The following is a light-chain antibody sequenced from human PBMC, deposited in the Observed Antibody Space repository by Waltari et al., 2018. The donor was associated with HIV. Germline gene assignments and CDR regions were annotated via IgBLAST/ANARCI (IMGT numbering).Light chain of an antibody. CDR1: SSDVGGYNY. CDR3: SSYTSSSTWV. V-gene: IGLV2-14*03. CDR2: DVT. Sequence: QSALTQPASVSGSPGQSITISCTGTSSDVGGYNYVSWYQQHPGKAPKLMLYDVTNRPPGLSNRFSVSRSGNTASLTLSGLQLEDEADYYCSSYTSSSTWVFGGATKRTVL. J-gene: IGLJ3*02.